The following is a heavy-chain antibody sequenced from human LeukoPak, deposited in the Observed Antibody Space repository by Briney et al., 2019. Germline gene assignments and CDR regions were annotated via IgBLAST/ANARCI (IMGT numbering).Heavy chain of an antibody. CDR3: ARGPLLNAIAVAPGRFDY. V-gene: IGHV1-46*01. CDR2: INPSGGST. D-gene: IGHD6-19*01. CDR1: GYTFTSYY. J-gene: IGHJ4*02. Sequence: ASVKVSCKASGYTFTSYYMHWVRQAPGQGLEWMGIINPSGGSTSYAQKFQGRVTMTRDTSTSTVYMGLSSLRSEDTAVYYCARGPLLNAIAVAPGRFDYWGQGTLVTVSS.